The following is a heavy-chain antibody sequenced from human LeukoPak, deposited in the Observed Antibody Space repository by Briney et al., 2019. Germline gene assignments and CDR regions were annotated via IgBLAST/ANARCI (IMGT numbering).Heavy chain of an antibody. CDR3: AREDTAMGIDY. Sequence: SETLSLTCTVSGGSVSSGSYYWSWIRQPPGKGLEWIGYIYYSGSTNYNPSLKSRVTISVDTSKNQFSLKLSSVTAADTAVYYCAREDTAMGIDYWGREPWSPSPQ. V-gene: IGHV4-61*01. D-gene: IGHD5-18*01. CDR2: IYYSGST. J-gene: IGHJ4*02. CDR1: GGSVSSGSYY.